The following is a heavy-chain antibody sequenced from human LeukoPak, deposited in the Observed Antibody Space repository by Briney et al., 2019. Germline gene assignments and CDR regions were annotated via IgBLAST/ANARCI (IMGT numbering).Heavy chain of an antibody. D-gene: IGHD6-13*01. J-gene: IGHJ4*02. Sequence: GGSLRLSCAASGFTFSSYAMHWVRQTPGKGLEWVAVISYDGSNKYYADSVKGRFTISRDNSKNTLYLQMNSLRAEDTDVYYCARQAAAGPFDYWGQGTLVTVSS. V-gene: IGHV3-30-3*01. CDR2: ISYDGSNK. CDR3: ARQAAAGPFDY. CDR1: GFTFSSYA.